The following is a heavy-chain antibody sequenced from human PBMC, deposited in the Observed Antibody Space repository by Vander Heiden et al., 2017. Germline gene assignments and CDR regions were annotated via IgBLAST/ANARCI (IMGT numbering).Heavy chain of an antibody. CDR1: GVTFSDAW. V-gene: IGHV3-15*07. D-gene: IGHD5-12*01. J-gene: IGHJ6*02. CDR3: TTERRGLRFSYYYYGMDV. Sequence: EVQLVESGGGLVKPGESLRLSCAAAGVTFSDAWMRWIRQAPGKGLEWVGRIKTKTDGGTADYASPVKGRFTISRDDSKTTLYLQMNSLKTEDTAVYYCTTERRGLRFSYYYYGMDVWGQGTTVTVSS. CDR2: IKTKTDGGTA.